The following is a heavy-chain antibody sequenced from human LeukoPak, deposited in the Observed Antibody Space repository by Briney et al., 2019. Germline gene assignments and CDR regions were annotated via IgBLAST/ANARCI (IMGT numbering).Heavy chain of an antibody. CDR3: AKDYSGSHHFDC. D-gene: IGHD1-26*01. Sequence: GGSLRLSCAASGFAFSSYAMSWVRQAPGKGLEWVSAISGSGGSTYYADSVKGRFTISRDNSKNTLYLQMNSLRAEDTAVYYCAKDYSGSHHFDCWGQGTLVTVSS. V-gene: IGHV3-23*01. J-gene: IGHJ4*02. CDR1: GFAFSSYA. CDR2: ISGSGGST.